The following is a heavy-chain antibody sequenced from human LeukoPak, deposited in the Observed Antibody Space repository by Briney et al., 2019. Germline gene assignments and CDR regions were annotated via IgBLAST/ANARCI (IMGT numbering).Heavy chain of an antibody. J-gene: IGHJ4*02. Sequence: GRSLRLSCAASGFTSSSYGMHWVRQAPGKGLEGVAVISYDGSNKYYADSVKGRFTISRDNSKNTLYLQMNSLRAEDTAVYYCAKDRGSSSPVDYWGQGTLVTVSS. D-gene: IGHD6-13*01. CDR2: ISYDGSNK. CDR1: GFTSSSYG. CDR3: AKDRGSSSPVDY. V-gene: IGHV3-30*18.